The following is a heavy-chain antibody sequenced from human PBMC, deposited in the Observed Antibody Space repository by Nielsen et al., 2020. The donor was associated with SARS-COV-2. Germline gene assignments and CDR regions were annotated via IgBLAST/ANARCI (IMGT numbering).Heavy chain of an antibody. CDR1: GGSFSGYY. CDR2: INHSGST. CDR3: ARYPGIGSGA. D-gene: IGHD1-26*01. J-gene: IGHJ5*02. V-gene: IGHV4-34*01. Sequence: SETLSLTCAVYGGSFSGYYWSWIRQPPGKGLEWIGEINHSGSTNYNPSLKSRVTISVDTSKNQFSLKLSSVTAADTAVYYCARYPGIGSGAWGQGTLVTVSS.